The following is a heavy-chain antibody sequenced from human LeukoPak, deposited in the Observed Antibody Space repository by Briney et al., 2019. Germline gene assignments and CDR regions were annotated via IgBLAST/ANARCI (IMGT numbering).Heavy chain of an antibody. CDR2: INPNSGNT. Sequence: ASVKVSCKASGYTFTGYYMHWVRQAPGQGLEWMGWINPNSGNTGYAQKFQGRVTMTRNTSISTAYMELSSLRSEDTAVYYCARRARSGGYYYYGMDVWGQGTTVTVSS. D-gene: IGHD2-15*01. CDR3: ARRARSGGYYYYGMDV. J-gene: IGHJ6*02. V-gene: IGHV1-8*02. CDR1: GYTFTGYY.